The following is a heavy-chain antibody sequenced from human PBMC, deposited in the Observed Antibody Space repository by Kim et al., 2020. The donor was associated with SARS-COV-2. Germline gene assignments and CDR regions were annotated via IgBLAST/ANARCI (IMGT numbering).Heavy chain of an antibody. J-gene: IGHJ4*02. CDR3: ARDLSSSWAQAYYFDY. D-gene: IGHD6-13*01. CDR1: GFIFNNFA. Sequence: GGSLRRSCTASGFIFNNFAMHWVRQAPDKGLEWVGVIWHDGSHKFYADSLKGRFTISRDNSKNMLFLQMDSLGADDTSMYYCARDLSSSWAQAYYFDYWGQGALVTVSS. V-gene: IGHV3-33*01. CDR2: IWHDGSHK.